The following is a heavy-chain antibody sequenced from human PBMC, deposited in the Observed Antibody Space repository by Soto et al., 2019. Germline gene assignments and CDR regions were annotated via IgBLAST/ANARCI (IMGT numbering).Heavy chain of an antibody. J-gene: IGHJ3*02. Sequence: SETLSLTCTVSGGSISSYYWSWIRQPPGKGLEWIGYIYYSGGTNYNPSLKSRVTISVDTSKNQFSLKLSSVTAADTAVYYCARERKGDAFDIWGQGTMVTVSS. CDR3: ARERKGDAFDI. CDR1: GGSISSYY. V-gene: IGHV4-59*01. CDR2: IYYSGGT.